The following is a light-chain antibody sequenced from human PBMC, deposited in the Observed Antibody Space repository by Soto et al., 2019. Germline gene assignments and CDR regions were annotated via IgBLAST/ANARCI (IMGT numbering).Light chain of an antibody. CDR1: QSVLFRSDNKNY. J-gene: IGKJ2*01. CDR3: QQYYTSPDT. V-gene: IGKV4-1*01. CDR2: WAS. Sequence: DIVMTQSPDSLAVSLGERATINCKSSQSVLFRSDNKNYLAWHQQRSGQPPKLLIYWASTRESGVPDRFSGSGSGTDFTLAISSLQAEDVAVYYCQQYYTSPDTFGQGTKLEIK.